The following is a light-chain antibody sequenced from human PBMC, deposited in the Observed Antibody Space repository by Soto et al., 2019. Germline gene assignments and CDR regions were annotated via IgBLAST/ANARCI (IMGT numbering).Light chain of an antibody. J-gene: IGLJ1*01. CDR3: NSYTTSNTRQIV. CDR1: SSDVGGYNY. CDR2: DVS. Sequence: QSVLTQPASVSGSPGQSITISCTGTSSDVGGYNYVSWYQQHPGKAPKFMIYDVSNRPSGVSTRFSGSKSGNTASLTISGLQAEDEADNSCNSYTTSNTRQIVFGTGTKVTVL. V-gene: IGLV2-14*01.